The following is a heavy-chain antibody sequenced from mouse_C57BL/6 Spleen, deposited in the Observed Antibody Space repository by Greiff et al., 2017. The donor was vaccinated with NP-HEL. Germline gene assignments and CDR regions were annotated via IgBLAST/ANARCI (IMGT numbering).Heavy chain of an antibody. Sequence: QVQLQQPGAELVMPGASVKLSCKASGYTFTSYWMHWVKQRPGQGLEWIGEIDPSDSYTNYNQKFKGKSTLTVDKSSSTAYMQLSSLTSEDAAVYYCASEGPYGSSSLAYWGQGTLVTVSA. CDR1: GYTFTSYW. CDR2: IDPSDSYT. CDR3: ASEGPYGSSSLAY. J-gene: IGHJ3*01. D-gene: IGHD1-1*01. V-gene: IGHV1-69*01.